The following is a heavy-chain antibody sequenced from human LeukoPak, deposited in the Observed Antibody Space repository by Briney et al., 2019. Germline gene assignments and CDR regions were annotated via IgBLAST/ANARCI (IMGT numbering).Heavy chain of an antibody. J-gene: IGHJ4*02. V-gene: IGHV1-2*02. CDR1: GYTFTGYY. Sequence: ASVTVSCKASGYTFTGYYMHWVRQAPGQGLEWMGWINPNSGGTNYAQKFQGRVTMTRDTSISTAYMELSRLRSDDTAVYYCARGTATNEYRTPFDYWGQGTLVTVSS. CDR2: INPNSGGT. D-gene: IGHD5-24*01. CDR3: ARGTATNEYRTPFDY.